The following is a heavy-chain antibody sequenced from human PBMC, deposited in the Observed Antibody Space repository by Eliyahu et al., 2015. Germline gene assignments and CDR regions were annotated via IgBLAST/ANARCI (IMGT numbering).Heavy chain of an antibody. V-gene: IGHV1-46*01. Sequence: QVQLVQSGAEVKKPGASVXVSXKXSGYTFTSYYRHWVRQAPGQGLEWMGLINPSGGSTSYXQKFQGRVTMTRDTSTSTVYMELSSLRSEDTAVYYCARSSRITGTTGYWGQGTLVTVSS. CDR1: GYTFTSYY. J-gene: IGHJ4*02. D-gene: IGHD1-7*01. CDR2: INPSGGST. CDR3: ARSSRITGTTGY.